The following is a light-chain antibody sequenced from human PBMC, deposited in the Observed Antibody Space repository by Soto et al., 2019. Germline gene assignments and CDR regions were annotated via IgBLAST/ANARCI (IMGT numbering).Light chain of an antibody. CDR3: QQYNNWPLT. CDR2: GAS. Sequence: EIVMTQSPATLSVSPGERATISCRASQIINISLAWYQQKPGQAPRLLIYGASTRATGIPARFSGSGSGTEFTLTISSRQSEDFAIYYGQQYNNWPLTFGGGTKVEIK. J-gene: IGKJ4*01. CDR1: QIINIS. V-gene: IGKV3-15*01.